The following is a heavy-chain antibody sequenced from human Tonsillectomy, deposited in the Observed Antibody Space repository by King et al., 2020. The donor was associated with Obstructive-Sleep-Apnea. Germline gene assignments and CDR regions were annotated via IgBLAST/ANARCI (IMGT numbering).Heavy chain of an antibody. CDR2: MNPNNGNT. CDR1: GYTFTSYD. J-gene: IGHJ5*02. V-gene: IGHV1-8*01. Sequence: EQLVQSGAEVKKPGASVKVSCKASGYTFTSYDINWVRQATGQGLEWMVWMNPNNGNTGYAQKFQGRVTMTRSTSLGTAYRELSSLRSEDTAVYYCARDRGTWFDPWGQGTLVTVSS. CDR3: ARDRGTWFDP. D-gene: IGHD3-10*01.